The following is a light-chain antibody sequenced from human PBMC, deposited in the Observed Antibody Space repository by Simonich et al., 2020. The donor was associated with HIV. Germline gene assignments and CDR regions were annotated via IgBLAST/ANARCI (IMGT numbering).Light chain of an antibody. Sequence: DIQMTQSPSTLSASVGDRVTIPCRANQSISSYLNWYQHKPGKAPKLLIYAASSLQSGVPSRFSGSGSGTDFTLTISSLQPEDFATYYCQQSYDTLSIPFGQGTRLEIK. J-gene: IGKJ5*01. CDR2: AAS. CDR3: QQSYDTLSIP. V-gene: IGKV1-39*01. CDR1: QSISSY.